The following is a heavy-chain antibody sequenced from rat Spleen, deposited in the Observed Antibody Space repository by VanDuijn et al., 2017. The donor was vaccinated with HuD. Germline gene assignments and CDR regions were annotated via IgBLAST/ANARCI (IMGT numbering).Heavy chain of an antibody. Sequence: EVQLQESGPGLVKPSQSLSLTCSVTGYSITSNYWGWIRKFPGNKMEWIGHISYSGSTSYNPSLKSRISITRDTSKNQFFLQLNSVTTEDTATYYCARQDTSGYSNWFTYWGQGTLVTVSS. D-gene: IGHD2-3*01. V-gene: IGHV3-1*01. CDR3: ARQDTSGYSNWFTY. CDR1: GYSITSNY. CDR2: ISYSGST. J-gene: IGHJ3*01.